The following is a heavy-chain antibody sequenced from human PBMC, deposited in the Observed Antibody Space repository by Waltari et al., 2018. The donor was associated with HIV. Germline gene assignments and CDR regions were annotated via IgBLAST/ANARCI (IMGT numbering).Heavy chain of an antibody. CDR3: ARMTSPYFIDY. Sequence: EVQLVESGGGLVRPGLSLRLSCAASGFSFRTYWLHWVRQVPGKGPVWVSRIDQDGRRIRYADSVKGRFTISRDNARNILYLQMNSLRVEDTAVYYCARMTSPYFIDYWGLGTLVTVSS. V-gene: IGHV3-74*01. D-gene: IGHD2-21*02. J-gene: IGHJ4*02. CDR1: GFSFRTYW. CDR2: IDQDGRRI.